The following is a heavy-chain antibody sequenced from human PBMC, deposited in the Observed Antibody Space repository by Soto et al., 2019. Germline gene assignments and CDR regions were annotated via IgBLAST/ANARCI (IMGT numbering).Heavy chain of an antibody. V-gene: IGHV4-34*01. CDR2: INHSGST. CDR1: GGSFSGYY. D-gene: IGHD3-22*01. J-gene: IGHJ4*02. Sequence: SETLSLTCAVYGGSFSGYYWSWIRQPPGKGLEWIGEINHSGSTNYNPSLKSRVTVSVDTSKNQFSLKLSSVTAADTAVYYCARGYYDSSGFASGDYWGQGTLVTVSS. CDR3: ARGYYDSSGFASGDY.